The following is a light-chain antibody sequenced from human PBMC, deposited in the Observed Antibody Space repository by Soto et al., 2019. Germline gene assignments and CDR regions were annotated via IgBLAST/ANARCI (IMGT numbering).Light chain of an antibody. CDR3: SSYSSSGTLNYV. V-gene: IGLV2-14*01. Sequence: QSVLTQPASVSGSPGQSITISCTGTSSEVGGYNYVSWYQQHPGKAPKLMIYDVRNRPSGVPNRFSGSKSGNTASLTISGLQAEDEADYYCSSYSSSGTLNYVFGTGTKVTVL. J-gene: IGLJ1*01. CDR1: SSEVGGYNY. CDR2: DVR.